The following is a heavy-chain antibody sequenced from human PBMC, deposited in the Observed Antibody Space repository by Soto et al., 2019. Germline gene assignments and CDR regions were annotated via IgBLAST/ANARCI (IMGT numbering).Heavy chain of an antibody. V-gene: IGHV6-1*01. CDR3: ARDDGPRTTRRFNP. Sequence: SQTLSLTCAISGNRFSTNIAAWNWIRQSPSRGLEWLGRTYYYRSKWYNDYAVSVKSRITINPDTSKNQFSLQLNSVTPEDTAVYYCARDDGPRTTRRFNPWGQGTLVTVS. D-gene: IGHD1-1*01. CDR2: TYYYRSKWYN. J-gene: IGHJ5*02. CDR1: GNRFSTNIAA.